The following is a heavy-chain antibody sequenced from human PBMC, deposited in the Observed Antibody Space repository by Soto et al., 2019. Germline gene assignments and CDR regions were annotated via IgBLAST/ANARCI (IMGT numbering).Heavy chain of an antibody. V-gene: IGHV2-5*01. J-gene: IGHJ4*02. CDR2: IYWNDDK. Sequence: QITLKESGPPLVKPTQTLTLTCTFSGFSLSTSGVGVGWIRQPPGKALEWLALIYWNDDKRSSPSLKSRLTITKHTSKNQVVLTMTNMDPVDTATYYCALSLYYYDSSYFDYWGQGTLVTVSS. CDR3: ALSLYYYDSSYFDY. CDR1: GFSLSTSGVG. D-gene: IGHD3-22*01.